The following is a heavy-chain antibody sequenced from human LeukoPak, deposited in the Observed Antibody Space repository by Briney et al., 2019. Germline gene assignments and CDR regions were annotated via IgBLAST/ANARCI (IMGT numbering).Heavy chain of an antibody. D-gene: IGHD3-10*01. CDR2: INPNSGDT. Sequence: ASVKVSCKASGYIFTGYYMHWVRQAPGQGLEWMGWINPNSGDTNYAQKFQGRVTMTRDTSISTAYMELSRLRSDDTAVYYCATQKPITMVRGVISWFDPWGQGTLVTVSS. J-gene: IGHJ5*02. CDR3: ATQKPITMVRGVISWFDP. V-gene: IGHV1-2*02. CDR1: GYIFTGYY.